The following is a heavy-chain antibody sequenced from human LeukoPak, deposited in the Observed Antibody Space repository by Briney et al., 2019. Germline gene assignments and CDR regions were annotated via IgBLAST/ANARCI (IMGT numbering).Heavy chain of an antibody. J-gene: IGHJ2*01. CDR3: GRTNYGDSSTYTHFGP. Sequence: HAGGSLRLSCTVSGFTVSSNYMSCVRQAPGKGLEWDSVIFPSGNTFHADSVKGRLPIPRDNSKNTLHLQMNSRGAEDTAVYYWGRTNYGDSSTYTHFGPRGGGALVIVS. CDR1: GFTVSSNY. D-gene: IGHD4-17*01. V-gene: IGHV3-53*01. CDR2: IFPSGNT.